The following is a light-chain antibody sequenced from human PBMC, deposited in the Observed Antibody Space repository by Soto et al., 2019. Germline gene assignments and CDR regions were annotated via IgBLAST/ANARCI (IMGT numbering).Light chain of an antibody. V-gene: IGLV1-44*01. CDR2: YNN. J-gene: IGLJ1*01. CDR3: SSWDDSLNGYV. Sequence: QLVLTQPPSASGTPGQRVTISCSGSGSNIGSNTVSWFLQLPGTAPKLLIYYNNQRPSGVPDRFSGSKSGTSASLAISGLQSEDEADFYCSSWDDSLNGYVFGTGTKVTVL. CDR1: GSNIGSNT.